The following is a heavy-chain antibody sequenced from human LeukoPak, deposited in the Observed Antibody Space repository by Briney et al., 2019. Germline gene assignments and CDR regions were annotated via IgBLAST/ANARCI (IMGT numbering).Heavy chain of an antibody. CDR2: ISGSGGST. CDR1: GFTFSSYA. J-gene: IGHJ4*02. D-gene: IGHD3-22*01. Sequence: GGSLRLSCAASGFTFSSYAMSWVRQAPGKGLEWVSAISGSGGSTYYADSVKGRFTISRDNSKNTLYLQMDSLRAEDTAVYYCAKDNYDSSGYSHFDYWGQGTLVTVSS. CDR3: AKDNYDSSGYSHFDY. V-gene: IGHV3-23*01.